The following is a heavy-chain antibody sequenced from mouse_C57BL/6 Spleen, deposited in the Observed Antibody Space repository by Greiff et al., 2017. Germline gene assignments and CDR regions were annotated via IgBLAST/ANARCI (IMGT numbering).Heavy chain of an antibody. CDR1: GYTFTSYW. CDR3: ARWWGSGYAMDY. J-gene: IGHJ4*01. CDR2: IDPSDSET. D-gene: IGHD1-1*01. V-gene: IGHV1-52*01. Sequence: QVQLQQPGAELVRPGSSVKLSCKASGYTFTSYWMHWVKQRPIQGLEWIGNIDPSDSETHYNQKFKDKATLTVDKSSSTAYMQLSSLTSEDSAVYYCARWWGSGYAMDYWGQGTSGTVSS.